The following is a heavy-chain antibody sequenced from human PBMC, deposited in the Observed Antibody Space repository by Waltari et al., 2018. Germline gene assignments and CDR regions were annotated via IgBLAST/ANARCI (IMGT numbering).Heavy chain of an antibody. CDR3: AKAPRSIAVAGTGYDY. Sequence: EVQLLESGGGLVQPGGSLRLSCAASGFTFSSYAMSWVRQAPGKGLEWVSAISGSGGSTYYAESVKGPFTISRNNSKNTLYLQMNSLRAEDTAVYYCAKAPRSIAVAGTGYDYWGQGTLVTVSS. CDR1: GFTFSSYA. D-gene: IGHD6-19*01. J-gene: IGHJ4*02. CDR2: ISGSGGST. V-gene: IGHV3-23*01.